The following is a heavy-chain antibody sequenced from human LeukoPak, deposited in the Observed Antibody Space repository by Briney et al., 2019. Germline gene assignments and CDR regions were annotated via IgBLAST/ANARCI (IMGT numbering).Heavy chain of an antibody. CDR3: ARDLRQITMVRGVINLYYYGMDV. D-gene: IGHD3-10*01. Sequence: PGGSLRLSCAASGFTFSSYWMSWVRQAPGKGLEWVANIKQDGSEKYYVDSVKGRFTISRDNAKNSLYLQMNSLRAEDTAVYYCARDLRQITMVRGVINLYYYGMDVWGQGTTVTVSS. CDR1: GFTFSSYW. CDR2: IKQDGSEK. V-gene: IGHV3-7*01. J-gene: IGHJ6*02.